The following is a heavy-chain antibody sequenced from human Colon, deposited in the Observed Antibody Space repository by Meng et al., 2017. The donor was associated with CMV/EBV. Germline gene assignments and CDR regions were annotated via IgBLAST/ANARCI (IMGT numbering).Heavy chain of an antibody. J-gene: IGHJ5*02. Sequence: SVKVSCMASGGLLRTYEVNWVRQAPGQGLEWMGGIVPILGSTNYGQRLKGRLTITANKSTTTAYMELSSLASEDTAVYYCVTRIPTYVDNWFDPWGQGTLVTVSS. CDR3: VTRIPTYVDNWFDP. D-gene: IGHD3-10*02. V-gene: IGHV1-69*10. CDR2: IVPILGST. CDR1: GGLLRTYE.